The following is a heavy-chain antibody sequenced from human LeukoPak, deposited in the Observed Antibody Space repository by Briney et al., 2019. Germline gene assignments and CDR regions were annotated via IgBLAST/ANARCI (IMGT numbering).Heavy chain of an antibody. CDR2: ISGSGLST. Sequence: GGSLRLSCAASGFTLRSYGMSWVRQAPGKGLEWVSVISGSGLSTYYADSVKGRFTISRDNSKNTLYLQMNSLRAEDTAVYYCARDRAVRYYYYMDVWGKGTTVTVSS. D-gene: IGHD3-10*02. J-gene: IGHJ6*03. CDR3: ARDRAVRYYYYMDV. V-gene: IGHV3-23*01. CDR1: GFTLRSYG.